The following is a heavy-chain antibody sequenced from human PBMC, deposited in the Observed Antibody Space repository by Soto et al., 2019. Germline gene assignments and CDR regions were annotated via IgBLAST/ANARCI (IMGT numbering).Heavy chain of an antibody. CDR3: ARTREYWYYFDY. V-gene: IGHV4-59*01. J-gene: IGHJ4*02. D-gene: IGHD3-10*01. CDR2: IYYSGST. CDR1: GGSISSYY. Sequence: TLSLTCTVSGGSISSYYWSWIRQPPGKGLEWIGYIYYSGSTNYNPSLKSRVTISVDTSKNQFSLKLSSVTAADTAVYYCARTREYWYYFDYWGQGTLVTVSS.